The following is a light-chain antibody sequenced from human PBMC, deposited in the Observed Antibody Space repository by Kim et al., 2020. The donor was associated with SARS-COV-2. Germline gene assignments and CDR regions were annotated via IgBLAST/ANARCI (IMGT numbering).Light chain of an antibody. V-gene: IGLV10-54*01. J-gene: IGLJ3*02. CDR3: SAWDSSLTAWV. CDR2: RNK. Sequence: TGSGSGNSGGGQGGEWVQRGEGRPAVREGKRNKNRPAGISERVSASRSGGRAYLTITGLQPEDEDDYYCSAWDSSLTAWVFGGGTQLTVL. CDR1: GNSGGGQG.